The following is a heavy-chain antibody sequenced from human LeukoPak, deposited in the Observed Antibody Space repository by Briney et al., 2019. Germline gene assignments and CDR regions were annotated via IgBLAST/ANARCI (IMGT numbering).Heavy chain of an antibody. V-gene: IGHV1-8*01. CDR2: MNPNSGNT. CDR1: GYTFTSYD. J-gene: IGHJ5*02. D-gene: IGHD3-9*01. Sequence: ASVKVSCKASGYTFTSYDINWVRQAPGQGLEWMGWMNPNSGNTGYAQKFQGRVTMTRNTSISTAYMELSSLRSEDTAVYYCARAGYDILTGSNWFDPWGQGTLVTVSS. CDR3: ARAGYDILTGSNWFDP.